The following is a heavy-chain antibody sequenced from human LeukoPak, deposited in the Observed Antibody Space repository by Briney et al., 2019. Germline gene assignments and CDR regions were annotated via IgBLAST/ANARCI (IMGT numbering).Heavy chain of an antibody. CDR2: INHSGST. Sequence: TSETLSLTCAVYGGSFSGYYWSWIRQPPGKGLEWIGEINHSGSTNYNPSLKSRVTISVDTSKNQFSLKLSSVTAADTAVYYCATKGEFGNYYYYGMDVWGPGTLVTVSS. V-gene: IGHV4-34*01. J-gene: IGHJ6*02. CDR1: GGSFSGYY. CDR3: ATKGEFGNYYYYGMDV. D-gene: IGHD3-10*01.